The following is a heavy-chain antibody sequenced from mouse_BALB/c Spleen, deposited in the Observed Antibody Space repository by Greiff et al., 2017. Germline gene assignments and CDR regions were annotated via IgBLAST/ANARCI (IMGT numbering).Heavy chain of an antibody. CDR1: GFTFSSYY. J-gene: IGHJ4*01. D-gene: IGHD1-2*01. CDR3: ARHATTATGAMDY. Sequence: EVQRVESGGGLVKLGGSLKLSCAASGFTFSSYYMSWVRQTPEKRLELVAAINSNGGSTYYPDTVKGRFTISRDNAKNTLYLQMSSLKSEDTALYYCARHATTATGAMDYWGQGTSVTVSS. CDR2: INSNGGST. V-gene: IGHV5-6-2*01.